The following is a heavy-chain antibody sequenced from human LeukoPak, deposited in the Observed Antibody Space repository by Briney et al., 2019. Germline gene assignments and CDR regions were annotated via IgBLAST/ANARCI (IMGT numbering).Heavy chain of an antibody. J-gene: IGHJ2*01. CDR3: ARAMTTVTTAQLWYFDL. CDR2: ISAYNGNT. V-gene: IGHV1-18*01. D-gene: IGHD4-17*01. Sequence: ASVKVSCKASGYTFTSYGISWVRQAPGQGLEWMGWISAYNGNTNYAQKLQGRVTMTTDTSTSTAYMELSSLRSEDTAVYYCARAMTTVTTAQLWYFDLWGRGTLVTVSS. CDR1: GYTFTSYG.